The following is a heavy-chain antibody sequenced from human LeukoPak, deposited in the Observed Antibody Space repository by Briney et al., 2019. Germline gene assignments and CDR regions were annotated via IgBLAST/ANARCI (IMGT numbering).Heavy chain of an antibody. CDR3: AGHRGSYSPFDY. J-gene: IGHJ4*02. Sequence: SETLSLTCTVSGGSISSGSYYWSWIRQPAGKGLEWIGRIYTSGSTNYNPSLKSRVTISVDTSKNQFSLKLSSVTAADTAVYYCAGHRGSYSPFDYWGQGTLVTVSS. V-gene: IGHV4-61*02. CDR1: GGSISSGSYY. CDR2: IYTSGST. D-gene: IGHD1-26*01.